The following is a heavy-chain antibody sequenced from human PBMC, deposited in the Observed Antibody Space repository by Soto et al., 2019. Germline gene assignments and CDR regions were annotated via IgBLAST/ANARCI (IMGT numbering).Heavy chain of an antibody. CDR1: GYTFTGYY. Sequence: ASVKVSCKASGYTFTGYYMHWVRQAPGQGLEWMGWINPNSGGTNYAQKFQGWVTMTRDTSISTAYMELSRLRSDDTAVYYCARDRYPLPRITIFSRLNYSYYGIDVWGQGTTVTVSS. J-gene: IGHJ6*02. CDR3: ARDRYPLPRITIFSRLNYSYYGIDV. V-gene: IGHV1-2*04. CDR2: INPNSGGT. D-gene: IGHD3-3*01.